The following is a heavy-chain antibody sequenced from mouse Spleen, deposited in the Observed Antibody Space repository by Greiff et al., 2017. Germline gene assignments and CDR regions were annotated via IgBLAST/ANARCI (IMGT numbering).Heavy chain of an antibody. CDR1: GFTFSDYY. CDR2: INYDGSST. J-gene: IGHJ1*01. CDR3: ARAPAYFDV. V-gene: IGHV5-16*01. Sequence: EVKLVESEGGLVQPGSSMKLSCTASGFTFSDYYMAWVRQVPEKGLEWVANINYDGSSTYYLDSLKSRFIISRDNAKNILYLQMSSLKSEDTATYYCARAPAYFDVWGAGTTVTVSS.